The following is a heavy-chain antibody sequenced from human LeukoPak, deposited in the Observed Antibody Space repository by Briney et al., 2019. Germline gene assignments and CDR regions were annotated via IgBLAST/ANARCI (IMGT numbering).Heavy chain of an antibody. CDR1: GFTFSSYS. D-gene: IGHD6-13*01. CDR2: ISSSSSYI. CDR3: ARDLSSSSSCFDY. Sequence: KPGGSLRLSCAASGFTFSSYSMNWVRQSPGTGLEWVSSISSSSSYIYYADSVKGRFTISRDNAMNSLYLQMNSLSAEDTAVYYCARDLSSSSSCFDYWGQGTLVTVSS. J-gene: IGHJ4*02. V-gene: IGHV3-21*01.